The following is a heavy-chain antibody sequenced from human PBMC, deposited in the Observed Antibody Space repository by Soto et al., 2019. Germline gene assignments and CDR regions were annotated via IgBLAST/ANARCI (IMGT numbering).Heavy chain of an antibody. Sequence: GSSVKVSCKASGYTFTSYDINWVRQATGQGLEWMGWMNPNSGNTGYAQKFQGRVTMTRNPSISTAYMELSSLRSEDTAVYYCALPKRYSSSRPFDYSSQGSLDLVSS. CDR2: MNPNSGNT. V-gene: IGHV1-8*01. D-gene: IGHD6-6*01. CDR3: ALPKRYSSSRPFDY. J-gene: IGHJ4*02. CDR1: GYTFTSYD.